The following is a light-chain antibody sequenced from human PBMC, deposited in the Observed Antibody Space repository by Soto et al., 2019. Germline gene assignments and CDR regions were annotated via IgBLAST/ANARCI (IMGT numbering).Light chain of an antibody. CDR2: ANT. CDR3: QSYDSSLSAAI. CDR1: TSNIGTTSD. V-gene: IGLV1-40*01. J-gene: IGLJ2*01. Sequence: QSVLTQPPSVSGAPGQRVTISCTGSTSNIGTTSDVHWYQHVPGTAPKVLIYANTNRPAGVPDRFSGSKSGTSASLAITGLQAEDEAYYYCQSYDSSLSAAIFGGGTKVTVL.